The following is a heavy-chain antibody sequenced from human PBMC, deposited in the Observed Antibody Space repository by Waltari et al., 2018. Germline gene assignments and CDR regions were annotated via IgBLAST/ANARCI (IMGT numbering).Heavy chain of an antibody. CDR2: KYDDGGHT. J-gene: IGHJ4*02. CDR1: GFTFSDYW. CDR3: AILNGDGFDY. D-gene: IGHD4-17*01. Sequence: VHLVESGGGLVQPGGSLKLSCVASGFTFSDYWMHRVRQVPGKGPVTVTEKYDDGGHTNAADSVKGRLTISRDNAKNTRYLHMNSLRAEETAVYYCAILNGDGFDYWGQGTRVTVSS. V-gene: IGHV3-74*01.